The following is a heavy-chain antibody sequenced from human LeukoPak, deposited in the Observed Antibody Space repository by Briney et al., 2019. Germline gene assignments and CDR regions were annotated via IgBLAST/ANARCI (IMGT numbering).Heavy chain of an antibody. CDR2: IYYSGST. V-gene: IGHV4-39*01. Sequence: SETLSLTCTVSGGSISSSSYYGGWIRQPPGEGLEWSGSIYYSGSTYNNPSSKSRVTISVDTTKNQFSLKLSSVTAADTAVYYCARHVAHSTVTPFDYWGQGTLVTVSS. CDR3: ARHVAHSTVTPFDY. J-gene: IGHJ4*02. D-gene: IGHD4-17*01. CDR1: GGSISSSSYY.